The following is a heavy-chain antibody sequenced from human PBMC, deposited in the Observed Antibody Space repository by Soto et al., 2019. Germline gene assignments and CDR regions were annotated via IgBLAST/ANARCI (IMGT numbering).Heavy chain of an antibody. CDR2: IYYSGST. Sequence: SETLSLTCTVSGGSISSGGYYWSWIRQHPGKGLEWIGYIYYSGSTYYNLSLKSRVTISVDTSKNQFSLKLSSVTAADTAVYYCAREPLGYCSGGSCYSDGMDVWGQGTTVTVSS. CDR1: GGSISSGGYY. V-gene: IGHV4-31*03. J-gene: IGHJ6*02. CDR3: AREPLGYCSGGSCYSDGMDV. D-gene: IGHD2-15*01.